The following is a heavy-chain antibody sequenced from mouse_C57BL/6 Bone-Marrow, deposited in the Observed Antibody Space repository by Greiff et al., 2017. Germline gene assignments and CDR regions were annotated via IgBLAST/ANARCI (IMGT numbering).Heavy chain of an antibody. J-gene: IGHJ4*01. D-gene: IGHD2-5*01. CDR2: IDPSDSYT. CDR3: ARDYSNYCYAMDD. Sequence: VQLQQPGAELVMPGASVKLSCKASGYTFTSYWLHWVKQRPGQGLEWIGEIDPSDSYTNYNQKFKGKSTLTVDKSSSTAYMQLSSLTSEYSAVXFGARDYSNYCYAMDDWGQGTSVTVS. V-gene: IGHV1-69*01. CDR1: GYTFTSYW.